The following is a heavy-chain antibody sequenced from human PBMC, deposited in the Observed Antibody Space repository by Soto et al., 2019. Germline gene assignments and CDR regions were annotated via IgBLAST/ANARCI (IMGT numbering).Heavy chain of an antibody. D-gene: IGHD6-13*01. J-gene: IGHJ6*02. V-gene: IGHV4-61*01. CDR3: ARDRIAAAGTHGMDV. CDR2: IYYSGNT. CDR1: GGSVSSGSYY. Sequence: SETLSLTCTVPGGSVSSGSYYWSWSRQPPGKGLEWIGYIYYSGNTNYNPSLKSRVTIPVDTSKNQFSLKLSSVTAADTAVYYCARDRIAAAGTHGMDVWGQGTTVTVSS.